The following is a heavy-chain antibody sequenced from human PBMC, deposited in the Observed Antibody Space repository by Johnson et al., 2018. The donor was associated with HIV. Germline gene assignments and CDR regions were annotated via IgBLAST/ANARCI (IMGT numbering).Heavy chain of an antibody. CDR3: AKMSRGRQDAFDI. CDR2: IRYDGSNK. D-gene: IGHD3-16*01. V-gene: IGHV3-30*02. J-gene: IGHJ3*02. Sequence: QVQLVESGGGVVQPGGSLRLSCAASGFTFSNYGMHWVRQAPGKGLAWVAFIRYDGSNKYYGDSVKGRFTISRDNSKNTLYVQMNSLRVEDTAVYYCAKMSRGRQDAFDIWGQWAMVSVSA. CDR1: GFTFSNYG.